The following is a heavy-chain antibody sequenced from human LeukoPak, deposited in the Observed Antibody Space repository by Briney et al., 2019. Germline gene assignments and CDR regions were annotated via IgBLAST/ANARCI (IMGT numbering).Heavy chain of an antibody. CDR1: GYTFTSYG. D-gene: IGHD6-13*01. J-gene: IGHJ5*02. V-gene: IGHV1-18*01. CDR3: ARNDSIWPRGFDP. CDR2: ISAYNGNT. Sequence: ASVTVSCKASGYTFTSYGISWVRQAPGQGLEWMGWISAYNGNTNYAQKLQGRVTMTTDTSTGTAYMELRSLRSDDTAVYYCARNDSIWPRGFDPWGHGTLRTVSS.